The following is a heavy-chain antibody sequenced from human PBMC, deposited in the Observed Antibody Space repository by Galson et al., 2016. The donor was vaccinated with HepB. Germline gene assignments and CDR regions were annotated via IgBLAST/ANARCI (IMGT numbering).Heavy chain of an antibody. D-gene: IGHD6-19*01. CDR1: GDTLSRNA. J-gene: IGHJ4*02. Sequence: SVKVSCKASGDTLSRNAISWVRQAPGQGLEWMGGIIPTFGTTNYAQKFQGRVMITADESTSTANMELSSLRSEDTAVYYCAKDLGAVAARGLDYWGQGTLVTVSS. V-gene: IGHV1-69*13. CDR3: AKDLGAVAARGLDY. CDR2: IIPTFGTT.